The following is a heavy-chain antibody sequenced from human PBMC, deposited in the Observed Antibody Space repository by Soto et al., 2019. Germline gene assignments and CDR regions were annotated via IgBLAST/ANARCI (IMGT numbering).Heavy chain of an antibody. V-gene: IGHV4-39*01. CDR2: IKYSGTT. CDR1: GGSSSPGRCH. J-gene: IGHJ3*02. D-gene: IGHD1-26*01. CDR3: ARHGITGSYYDAFDI. Sequence: SEALSHPYTVAGGSSSPGRCHWGWLRQPPGKGLEWIASIKYSGTTFYNPSLKSRVTLSVDTSKNQFALKLSSVTAAETAVYYCARHGITGSYYDAFDIWGQGTMVT.